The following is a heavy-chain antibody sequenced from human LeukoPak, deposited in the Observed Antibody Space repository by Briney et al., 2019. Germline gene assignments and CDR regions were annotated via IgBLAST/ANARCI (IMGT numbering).Heavy chain of an antibody. J-gene: IGHJ4*02. CDR1: GFTVNNNF. D-gene: IGHD3-22*01. CDR2: LYTGGST. Sequence: GGSLRLSCAAAGFTVNNNFMTWVRQAPGKGLEWVSVLYTGGSTYYADSVKGRFIISRDNSKNTLYLQMNSLRVDDTAVYFCARRAGALYYYDTSGPFDHWGRGTLVTVSS. V-gene: IGHV3-53*01. CDR3: ARRAGALYYYDTSGPFDH.